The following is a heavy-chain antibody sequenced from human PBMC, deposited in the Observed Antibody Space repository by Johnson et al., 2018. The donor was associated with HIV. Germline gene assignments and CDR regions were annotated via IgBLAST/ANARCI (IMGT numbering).Heavy chain of an antibody. V-gene: IGHV3-66*01. J-gene: IGHJ3*02. CDR2: IYSGGNT. CDR3: ARDRPYYYGSGDAFDI. CDR1: GFTFNNAW. D-gene: IGHD3-10*01. Sequence: VQLVESGGGLVKPGGSLRLSCAASGFTFNNAWMSWVRQAPGKGLEWVSVIYSGGNTYYADSVKGRFTISRDNSKNTLYLQMNSLRAEDTAVYYCARDRPYYYGSGDAFDIWGQGTMVTVSS.